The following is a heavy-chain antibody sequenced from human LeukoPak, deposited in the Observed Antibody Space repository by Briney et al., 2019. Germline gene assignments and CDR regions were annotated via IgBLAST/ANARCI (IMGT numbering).Heavy chain of an antibody. Sequence: SETLSLTCTVSGYSISSGYYWDWIRQSPEKGLEWIASIHQSGSTYYNPSLKSRVTISVDTSKNQFSLKLSSVTAADTAVYYCARGGSPGPGWFDPWGQGTLVTVSS. CDR1: GYSISSGYY. CDR3: ARGGSPGPGWFDP. CDR2: IHQSGST. V-gene: IGHV4-38-2*02. D-gene: IGHD1-1*01. J-gene: IGHJ5*02.